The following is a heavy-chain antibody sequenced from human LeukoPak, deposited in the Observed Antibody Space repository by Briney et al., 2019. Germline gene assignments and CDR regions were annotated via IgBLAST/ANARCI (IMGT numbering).Heavy chain of an antibody. V-gene: IGHV3-30*04. D-gene: IGHD6-13*01. J-gene: IGHJ4*02. CDR2: ISYDGSNK. CDR1: GFTFSSYA. Sequence: PGGSLRLSCAASGFTFSSYAMHWVRQTPGKGLEWVAVISYDGSNKYYADSVKGRFTISRDNSKNTPYLQMNSLRAEDTAVYYCARDSPPSSSWYYFDYWGQGTLVTVSS. CDR3: ARDSPPSSSWYYFDY.